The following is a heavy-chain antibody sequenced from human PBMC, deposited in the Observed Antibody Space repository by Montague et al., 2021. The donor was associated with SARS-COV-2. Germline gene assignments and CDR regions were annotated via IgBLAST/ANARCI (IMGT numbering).Heavy chain of an antibody. D-gene: IGHD2-15*01. J-gene: IGHJ6*03. V-gene: IGHV3-48*03. CDR1: GFTFSSYE. Sequence: SLRLSCAASGFTFSSYEMYWVRQAPGKGLEWVSYISSSGSTIYYADSVKGRFTISRDNAKNSLYLQMNSLRAEDTAVYYCAGVPYCIGGSCYYYYYYMDVWGKGTTVTVSS. CDR3: AGVPYCIGGSCYYYYYYMDV. CDR2: ISSSGSTI.